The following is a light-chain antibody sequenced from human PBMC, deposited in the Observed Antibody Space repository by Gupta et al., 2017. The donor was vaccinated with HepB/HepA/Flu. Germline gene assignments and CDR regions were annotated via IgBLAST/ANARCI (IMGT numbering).Light chain of an antibody. CDR1: QSVSSSY. Sequence: EIVLTQSPDTLSLSPGERATLSCRASQSVSSSYLAWYRQKPGQAPRLLIFGASSRATGIPDRVSGSGSGTDFTLTISRLEPEDFAVYYCQQYGSSPWTFGLGSKVEIK. J-gene: IGKJ1*01. CDR3: QQYGSSPWT. V-gene: IGKV3-20*01. CDR2: GAS.